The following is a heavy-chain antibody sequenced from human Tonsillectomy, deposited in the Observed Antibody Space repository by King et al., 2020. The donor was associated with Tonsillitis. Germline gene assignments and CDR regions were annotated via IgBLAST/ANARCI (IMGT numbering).Heavy chain of an antibody. CDR3: ARGAMYYYDSSGYPFDY. CDR2: ISYDGSNK. V-gene: IGHV3-30*04. D-gene: IGHD3-22*01. J-gene: IGHJ4*02. Sequence: VQLVESGGGVVQPGRSLRLSCAASGFTFSNYAMHWVRQSPGKGLEWVALISYDGSNKYYADSVKGRFTISRDNSKNTLYLQMNSLRAEDTAVYYCARGAMYYYDSSGYPFDYWGQGTLVTVSS. CDR1: GFTFSNYA.